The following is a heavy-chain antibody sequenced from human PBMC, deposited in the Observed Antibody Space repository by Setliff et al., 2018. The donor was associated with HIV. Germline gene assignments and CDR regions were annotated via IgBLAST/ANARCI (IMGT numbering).Heavy chain of an antibody. CDR3: VRLTADRTNYYYYMDV. V-gene: IGHV1-18*04. D-gene: IGHD2-21*02. J-gene: IGHJ6*03. Sequence: ASVKVSCKASGYIFTDYYIHWVRQAPGQGLEWMGWINPNGGYTNYAQKLQGRVTMTTDTSTSTAYMELRSLRSDDTAMYYCVRLTADRTNYYYYMDVWGRGTTVTVSS. CDR1: GYIFTDYY. CDR2: INPNGGYT.